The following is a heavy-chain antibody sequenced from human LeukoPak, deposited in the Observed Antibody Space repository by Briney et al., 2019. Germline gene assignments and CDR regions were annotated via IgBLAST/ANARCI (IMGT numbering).Heavy chain of an antibody. Sequence: PSETLSLTCTVSGGSISSSSYSWGWIRQPPGKGLEWIGSIYYSGSTYYNPSLKSRVTISVDTSKNQFSLKLSSVTAADTAVYYRASLAAAASSGDDAFDIWGQGTMVTVSS. CDR3: ASLAAAASSGDDAFDI. D-gene: IGHD6-13*01. V-gene: IGHV4-39*01. J-gene: IGHJ3*02. CDR1: GGSISSSSYS. CDR2: IYYSGST.